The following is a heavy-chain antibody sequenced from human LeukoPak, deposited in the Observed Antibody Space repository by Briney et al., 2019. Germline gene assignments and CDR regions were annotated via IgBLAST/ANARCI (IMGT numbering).Heavy chain of an antibody. CDR1: GHTLTELS. J-gene: IGHJ4*02. V-gene: IGHV1-24*01. Sequence: ASVKVSCKVSGHTLTELSMHWVRQAPGKGLEWMGGFDPEEGETLYAQKFQGRVTMTEDTSTDTAYMELNSLRSEDTAVYYCARDHSVGATMGRYWGQGTLVTVSS. CDR2: FDPEEGET. D-gene: IGHD1-26*01. CDR3: ARDHSVGATMGRY.